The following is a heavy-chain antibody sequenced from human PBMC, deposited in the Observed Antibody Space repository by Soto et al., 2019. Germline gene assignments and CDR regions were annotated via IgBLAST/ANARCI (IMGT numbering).Heavy chain of an antibody. V-gene: IGHV3-21*01. D-gene: IGHD2-21*01. CDR2: ISSSSNYI. CDR1: GFIFSNYI. J-gene: IGHJ6*02. CDR3: ARGDVDV. Sequence: PGWSLRLSCAASGFIFSNYIMNWVRQAPGKGLEWVSSISSSSNYIYYADSVKGRFTISRDDAKNSLYLHMNSLRAEDTAVYYCARGDVDVWGQGTAVTVSS.